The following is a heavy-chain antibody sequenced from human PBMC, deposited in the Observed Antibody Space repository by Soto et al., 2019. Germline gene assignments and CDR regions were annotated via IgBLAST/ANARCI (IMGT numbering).Heavy chain of an antibody. V-gene: IGHV3-30*03. CDR3: ARDGQWLA. CDR2: ISYDGSNK. J-gene: IGHJ5*02. CDR1: GFTFSSYG. D-gene: IGHD6-19*01. Sequence: GGSLRLSCAASGFTFSSYGMHWVRQAPGKGLEWVAVISYDGSNKYYADSVKGRFTISRDNAKNSLYLQMNSLRAEDTAVYYCARDGQWLAWGQGTLVTVSS.